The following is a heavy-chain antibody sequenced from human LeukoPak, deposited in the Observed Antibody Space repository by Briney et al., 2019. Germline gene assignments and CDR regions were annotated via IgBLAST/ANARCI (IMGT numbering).Heavy chain of an antibody. D-gene: IGHD3-10*01. Sequence: GGSLRLSCAASGFTFSSYGMHCVRQAPGRGLEWVSIIWYDGSNKYYADFVKGRFTISRDNSKNTLYLQMNSMRAEDTAVYYCARDPGFGELVTYYFDYWGQGTLVTVSS. J-gene: IGHJ4*02. CDR3: ARDPGFGELVTYYFDY. V-gene: IGHV3-33*01. CDR2: IWYDGSNK. CDR1: GFTFSSYG.